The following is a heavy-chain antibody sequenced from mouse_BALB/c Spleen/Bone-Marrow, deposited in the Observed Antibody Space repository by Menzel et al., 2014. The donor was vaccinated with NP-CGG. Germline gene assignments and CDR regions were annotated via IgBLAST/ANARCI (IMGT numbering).Heavy chain of an antibody. CDR1: GFTFSSHG. Sequence: EVQRAESGGGLVQPGGSLKLSCVASGFTFSSHGMSWVRQTPDKRLELVATINNNGGSTYYPDSVKGQFTISRDNAKNTLYLQMSSLKSEDTAMYYCARVYGWYFDVWGAGTTVTVSS. J-gene: IGHJ1*01. CDR2: INNNGGST. D-gene: IGHD1-1*01. CDR3: ARVYGWYFDV. V-gene: IGHV5-6-3*01.